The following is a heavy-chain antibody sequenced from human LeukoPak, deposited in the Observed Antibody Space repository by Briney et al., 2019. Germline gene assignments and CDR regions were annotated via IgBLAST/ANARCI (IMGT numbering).Heavy chain of an antibody. J-gene: IGHJ4*02. Sequence: PGGSLRLSCAASGFTFSSYSMNWVRQAPGKRLEWVANIKQDGSERNYVDSVKGRFTISRDNAKKSLYLQMNSLRAEDTAVYYCARDWGAYYHFFDYWGQGTLVTVSS. CDR3: ARDWGAYYHFFDY. CDR2: IKQDGSER. CDR1: GFTFSSYS. V-gene: IGHV3-7*01. D-gene: IGHD3-22*01.